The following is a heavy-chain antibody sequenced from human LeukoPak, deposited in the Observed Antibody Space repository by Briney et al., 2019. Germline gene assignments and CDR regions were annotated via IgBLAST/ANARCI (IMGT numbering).Heavy chain of an antibody. CDR2: ISGSGGST. D-gene: IGHD5-12*01. CDR1: GFTFSSYA. J-gene: IGHJ4*02. V-gene: IGHV3-23*01. Sequence: SGGSLRLSCAASGFTFSSYATSWVRQAPGKGLEWVSAISGSGGSTYYADSVKGRFTISRDNSKNTLYLQMNSLRAEDTAVYYCARASGYDVFDYWGQGTLVTVSS. CDR3: ARASGYDVFDY.